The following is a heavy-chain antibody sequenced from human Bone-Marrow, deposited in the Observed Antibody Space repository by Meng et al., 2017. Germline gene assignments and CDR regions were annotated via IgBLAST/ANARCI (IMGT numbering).Heavy chain of an antibody. Sequence: QGRGVESGGGLGQPGRSLRLSCAASGFTFSSYAMHWVRQAPGKGLEWVAVISYDGSNKYYADSVKGRFTISRDNSKNTLYLQMNSLRAEDTAVYYCARDRGGIDYWGQGTLVTVSS. CDR3: ARDRGGIDY. CDR1: GFTFSSYA. D-gene: IGHD2-15*01. V-gene: IGHV3-30*01. CDR2: ISYDGSNK. J-gene: IGHJ4*02.